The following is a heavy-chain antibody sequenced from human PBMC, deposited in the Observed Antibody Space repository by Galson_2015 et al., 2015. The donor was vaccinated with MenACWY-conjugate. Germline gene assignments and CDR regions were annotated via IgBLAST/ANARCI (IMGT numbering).Heavy chain of an antibody. CDR1: GFTFSSYA. CDR3: AKSGGVGYYYGMDV. V-gene: IGHV3-23*01. D-gene: IGHD3-16*01. CDR2: ISGSGGST. Sequence: SLRLSFAASGFTFSSYALSWVRQAPGKGLEWVSAISGSGGSTYYADSVKGRFTISRDNSKNTLYLQMNSLRAEDTAVYYCAKSGGVGYYYGMDVWGQGTTVTVSS. J-gene: IGHJ6*02.